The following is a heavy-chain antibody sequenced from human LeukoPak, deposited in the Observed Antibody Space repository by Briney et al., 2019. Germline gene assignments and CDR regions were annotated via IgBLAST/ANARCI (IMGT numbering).Heavy chain of an antibody. Sequence: SXXXXXXXXXXXXXSSSISWVRQXPXXGLEWVSAITDAVGSTHYADSVKGRFTISSDNSKNTVYLQMNSLRPEDMAVYYCAKEIFSGLLYIDYWGQGTLVTVSS. CDR2: ITDAVGST. CDR3: AKEIFSGLLYIDY. D-gene: IGHD5-12*01. J-gene: IGHJ4*02. CDR1: XXXXXSSS. V-gene: IGHV3-23*01.